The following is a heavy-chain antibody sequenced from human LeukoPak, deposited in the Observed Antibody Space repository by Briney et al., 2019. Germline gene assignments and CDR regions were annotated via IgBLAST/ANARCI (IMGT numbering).Heavy chain of an antibody. V-gene: IGHV3-23*01. CDR3: ARASWVSSTDAVR. CDR1: GLGFSSFA. D-gene: IGHD3-16*01. J-gene: IGHJ4*02. CDR2: ITGNGET. Sequence: GALRLSCAASGLGFSSFAMSWVRQGPARGLEWVSSITGNGETFYADSVKGRFTLSSDISRNTVYFQLNNLRVEDTAIYYCARASWVSSTDAVRWGQGTLVTVSS.